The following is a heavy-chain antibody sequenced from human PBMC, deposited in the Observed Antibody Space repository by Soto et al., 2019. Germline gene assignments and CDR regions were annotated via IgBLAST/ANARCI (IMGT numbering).Heavy chain of an antibody. Sequence: SETLSLTCTVSGSSISSSGYYWGWIRQPPGRGLEWIGSLYYNVGTYYNPSLKSRVTISADTSANQFSLMVNSVTAADPALYYCARLPSRHWVDYWVQGTLVTVSS. D-gene: IGHD3-16*01. J-gene: IGHJ4*02. CDR3: ARLPSRHWVDY. CDR1: GSSISSSGYY. V-gene: IGHV4-39*01. CDR2: LYYNVGT.